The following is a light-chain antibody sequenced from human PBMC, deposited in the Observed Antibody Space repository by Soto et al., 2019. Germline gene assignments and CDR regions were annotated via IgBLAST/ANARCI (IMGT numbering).Light chain of an antibody. CDR1: SSDGGGYNY. CDR2: DVS. V-gene: IGLV2-11*01. Sequence: QSVLTQPRSVSGSPGQSVTISCTGTSSDGGGYNYVSWYQQHPGKAPKLMIYDVSKRPSGVPDRFSGSKSGNTASLTISGLQAEDEADYYCCSYAGSYRYVVFGGGTKLTVL. J-gene: IGLJ2*01. CDR3: CSYAGSYRYVV.